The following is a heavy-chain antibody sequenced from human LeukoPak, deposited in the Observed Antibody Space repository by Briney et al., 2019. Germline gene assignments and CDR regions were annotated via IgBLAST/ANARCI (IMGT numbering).Heavy chain of an antibody. CDR1: GLAVSSNY. CDR3: TRGGGGSFPHY. CDR2: IYSGGST. D-gene: IGHD2-21*01. Sequence: GGSLRLSCAASGLAVSSNYMSWVRQAPGKGLEWVSVIYSGGSTYYADSVKGRFTISRDNSKNTLYLQMNSLRAEDTAVYYCTRGGGGSFPHYWGQGTLVTVSS. V-gene: IGHV3-53*01. J-gene: IGHJ4*02.